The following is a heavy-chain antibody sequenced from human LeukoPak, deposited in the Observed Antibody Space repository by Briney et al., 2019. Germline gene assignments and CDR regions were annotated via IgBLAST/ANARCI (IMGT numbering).Heavy chain of an antibody. D-gene: IGHD4/OR15-4a*01. Sequence: PSETLSLTCTVSGVSISSSNPYWGWIRQPPGKGLEWIGEINHSGSTNYNPSLKSRVTISVDTSKNQFSLKLSSVTAADTAVYYCASSTTVLAQEGWGQGTLVTVSS. V-gene: IGHV4-39*07. CDR3: ASSTTVLAQEG. CDR1: GVSISSSNPY. CDR2: INHSGST. J-gene: IGHJ4*02.